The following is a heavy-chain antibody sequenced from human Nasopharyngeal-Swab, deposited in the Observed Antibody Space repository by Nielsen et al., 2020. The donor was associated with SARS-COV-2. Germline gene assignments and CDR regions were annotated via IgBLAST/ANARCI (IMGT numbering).Heavy chain of an antibody. D-gene: IGHD3-3*01. J-gene: IGHJ3*02. Sequence: LRLSCTVSGGSISSGGYYWSWIRQHPGKGLEWIGYIYYSGSTYYNPSLKSRVTISVDTSKNQFSLKLSSVAAADTAVYYCAREIYDFWSGYKMGNAFDIWGQGTMVTVSS. CDR1: GGSISSGGYY. CDR2: IYYSGST. CDR3: AREIYDFWSGYKMGNAFDI. V-gene: IGHV4-31*03.